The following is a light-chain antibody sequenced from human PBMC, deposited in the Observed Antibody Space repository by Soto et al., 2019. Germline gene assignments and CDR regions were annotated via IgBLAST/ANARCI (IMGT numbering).Light chain of an antibody. V-gene: IGKV1-9*01. CDR2: ATS. CDR1: QDISSY. CDR3: QQLSSSPLT. Sequence: IQLTQSPSSLSASVGDRVTVTCRASQDISSYLAWYQQKPGKAPKLLIYATSTLQSGVPSRFSGSGSGTDFALTISSLQPEDFETYYCQQLSSSPLTFGGGTKVDI. J-gene: IGKJ4*01.